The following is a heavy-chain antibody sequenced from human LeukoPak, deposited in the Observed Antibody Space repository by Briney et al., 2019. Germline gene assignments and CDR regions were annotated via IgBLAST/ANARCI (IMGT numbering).Heavy chain of an antibody. CDR1: GGSISSYY. CDR3: ARLRPFRGYYMDV. J-gene: IGHJ6*03. D-gene: IGHD3-10*01. V-gene: IGHV4-59*08. Sequence: SETLSLTCTVSGGSISSYYWSWIRQPPGKGLEWIGYIYYSGSTNYNPSLRSRVTISVDTSKNQFSLKLSSVTAADTAVYYCARLRPFRGYYMDVWGKGTTVTISS. CDR2: IYYSGST.